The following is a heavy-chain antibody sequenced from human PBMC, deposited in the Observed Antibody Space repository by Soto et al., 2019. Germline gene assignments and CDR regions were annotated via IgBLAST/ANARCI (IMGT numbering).Heavy chain of an antibody. CDR1: GYTFTSYY. CDR2: INPSGGST. V-gene: IGHV1-46*01. D-gene: IGHD3-22*01. Sequence: ASVKVSCKASGYTFTSYYMHWVRQAPGQGLEWMGIINPSGGSTSYAQKFQGRVTMTRDTSTSTVYMELSSLRSEDTAVYYCARDRITMIVVVTMYYYGMDVWGQGTTVTVSS. J-gene: IGHJ6*02. CDR3: ARDRITMIVVVTMYYYGMDV.